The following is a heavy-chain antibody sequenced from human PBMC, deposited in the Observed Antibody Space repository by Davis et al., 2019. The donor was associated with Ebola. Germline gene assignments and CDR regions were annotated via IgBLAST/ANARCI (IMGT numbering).Heavy chain of an antibody. Sequence: SETLSLTCTVSGRSISSYYWSWIRQPPGKGLEWIGYIYYSGSTNYNTSLKSRVTISVDTSKNQFSLKLSSVTAADTAVYYCARRDGSSGWYNYYGMDVWGQGTTVTVSS. CDR3: ARRDGSSGWYNYYGMDV. V-gene: IGHV4-59*01. CDR2: IYYSGST. J-gene: IGHJ6*02. CDR1: GRSISSYY. D-gene: IGHD6-19*01.